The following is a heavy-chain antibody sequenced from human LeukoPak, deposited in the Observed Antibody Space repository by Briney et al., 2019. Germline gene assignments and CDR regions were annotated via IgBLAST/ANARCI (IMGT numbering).Heavy chain of an antibody. CDR1: GDSISTSSYY. CDR2: IYYSGGT. V-gene: IGHV4-61*05. Sequence: SETLSLTCSVSGDSISTSSYYWGWIRQPPGKGLEWIGYIYYSGGTNYNPSLKSRVTISVDTSKNQFSLKLSSVTAADTAVYYCARIDSSGYYPGGAFDIWGQGTMVTVSS. CDR3: ARIDSSGYYPGGAFDI. D-gene: IGHD3-22*01. J-gene: IGHJ3*02.